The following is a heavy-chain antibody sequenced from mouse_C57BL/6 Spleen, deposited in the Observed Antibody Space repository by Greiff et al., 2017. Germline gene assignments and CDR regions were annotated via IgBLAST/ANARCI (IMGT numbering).Heavy chain of an antibody. CDR2: IDPSDSYT. CDR1: GYTFTSYW. D-gene: IGHD2-12*01. CDR3: ASMSYLTH. V-gene: IGHV1-50*01. Sequence: QVQLQQSGAELVKPGASVKLSCKASGYTFTSYWMQWVKQRPGQGLEWIGEIDPSDSYTNYNQKFKGKATLTVDTSSSTAYMQLSSLTSEDSAVYYCASMSYLTHWGQGTTLTVSS. J-gene: IGHJ2*01.